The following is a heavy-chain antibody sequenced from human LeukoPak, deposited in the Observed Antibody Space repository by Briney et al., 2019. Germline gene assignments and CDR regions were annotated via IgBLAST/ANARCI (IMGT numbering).Heavy chain of an antibody. J-gene: IGHJ4*02. CDR3: ARDLNYFDY. Sequence: GGSLRLSCAASGFTFSSFWMTWVRQAPGKGLEWVANIKQDGSEKHYVDSVRGRFTISRDNATNSLYLQMNSLRAEDTAVYYCARDLNYFDYWGQGTLVTVSS. CDR1: GFTFSSFW. V-gene: IGHV3-7*01. CDR2: IKQDGSEK.